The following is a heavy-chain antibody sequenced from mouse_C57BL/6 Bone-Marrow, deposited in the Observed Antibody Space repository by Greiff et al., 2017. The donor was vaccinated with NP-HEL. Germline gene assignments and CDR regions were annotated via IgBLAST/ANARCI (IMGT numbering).Heavy chain of an antibody. J-gene: IGHJ3*01. CDR2: IDPNSGGT. D-gene: IGHD1-1*01. Sequence: QVQLKQPGAELVKPGASVKLSCKASGYTFTSYWMHWVKQRPGRGLEWIGRIDPNSGGTKYTEKFKGKATLTVAKPSSTAYMQLIRLTSEDSAVYYSARSPPNWCGSTAWFAYWGQGTLVTVSA. CDR3: ARSPPNWCGSTAWFAY. V-gene: IGHV1-72*01. CDR1: GYTFTSYW.